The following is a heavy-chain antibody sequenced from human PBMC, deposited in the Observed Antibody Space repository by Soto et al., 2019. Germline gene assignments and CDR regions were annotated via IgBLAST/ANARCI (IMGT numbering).Heavy chain of an antibody. J-gene: IGHJ4*02. CDR2: IDGAGAT. CDR3: VRGSCGSCHLDGVFYFDY. V-gene: IGHV3-53*01. CDR1: GFSVNSYY. Sequence: EVQLVESGGGLVQPGGSLRLSCAASGFSVNSYYMTWVRQAPGKGLEWVSVIDGAGATYYADSVEGRFTISRDNLKNTLYLQMNSLRADDSAVYYCVRGSCGSCHLDGVFYFDYWGQGTLVTVSS. D-gene: IGHD2-15*01.